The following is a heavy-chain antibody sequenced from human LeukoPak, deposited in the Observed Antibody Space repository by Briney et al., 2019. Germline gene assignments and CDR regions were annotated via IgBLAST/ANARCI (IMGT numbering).Heavy chain of an antibody. CDR3: ARDVIAAAGARFDY. Sequence: GASVKVSCKASGGTFSSYAISWVRQAPGQGLEWMGRIIPILGIANYAQKFQGRVTITADKSTSTAYMELSSLRSEDTAVYYCARDVIAAAGARFDYWGQGTLVTVSS. V-gene: IGHV1-69*04. CDR2: IIPILGIA. D-gene: IGHD6-13*01. CDR1: GGTFSSYA. J-gene: IGHJ4*02.